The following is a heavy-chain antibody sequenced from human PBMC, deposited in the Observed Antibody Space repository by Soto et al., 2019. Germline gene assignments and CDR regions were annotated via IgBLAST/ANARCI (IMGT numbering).Heavy chain of an antibody. CDR2: VYYSGST. J-gene: IGHJ3*02. CDR1: SGPISGYY. Sequence: SETLSLTCAVSSGPISGYYWGWIRQPPGRGLEWIGYVYYSGSTNYNPALKSRVTISVDTSKNQFSLKLSSVTAADTAVYYCARHWSTGRSAFDIWGQGTMVTVSS. V-gene: IGHV4-59*08. D-gene: IGHD3-3*01. CDR3: ARHWSTGRSAFDI.